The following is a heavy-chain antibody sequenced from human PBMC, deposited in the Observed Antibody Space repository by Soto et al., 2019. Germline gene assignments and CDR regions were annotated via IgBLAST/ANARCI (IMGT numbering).Heavy chain of an antibody. Sequence: PSETLSLTCTVSGGSISSGDYYWSWIRQPPGKGLEWIGYIYYSGSTYYNPSLKSRVTISVDTSKNQFSLKLSSVTAADTAVYYCAAERYYYDSSGYVSDYWGQGTLVTVS. J-gene: IGHJ4*02. CDR1: GGSISSGDYY. CDR2: IYYSGST. CDR3: AAERYYYDSSGYVSDY. D-gene: IGHD3-22*01. V-gene: IGHV4-30-4*01.